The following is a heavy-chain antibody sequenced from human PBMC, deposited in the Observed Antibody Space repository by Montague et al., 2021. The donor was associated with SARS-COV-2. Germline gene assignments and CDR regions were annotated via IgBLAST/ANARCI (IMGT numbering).Heavy chain of an antibody. CDR3: ARANGYYFDY. CDR1: GGSFSGYY. D-gene: IGHD2-8*01. CDR2: INHSGST. Sequence: SETLSLICAVYGGSFSGYYWSWIRQPPGKGLEWIGEINHSGSTNYNPSLKSRVTISVDTSKNQFSLKLGSVTAADTAVYYCARANGYYFDYWGQGTLVTVSS. V-gene: IGHV4-34*01. J-gene: IGHJ4*02.